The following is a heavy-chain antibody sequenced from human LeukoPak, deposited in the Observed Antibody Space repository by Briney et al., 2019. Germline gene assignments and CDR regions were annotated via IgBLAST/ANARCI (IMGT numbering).Heavy chain of an antibody. V-gene: IGHV4-39*01. J-gene: IGHJ4*02. CDR2: IYYSGGT. Sequence: PGKSLRLSCTASGFTFSDYGMHWVRQPPGKGLEWIGSIYYSGGTYYNPSLKSRVTISVDTSKNQFSLNLSSVTAADTAVYYCARRHTVTVDYWGQGTLVTVSS. D-gene: IGHD4-11*01. CDR3: ARRHTVTVDY. CDR1: GFTFSDYG.